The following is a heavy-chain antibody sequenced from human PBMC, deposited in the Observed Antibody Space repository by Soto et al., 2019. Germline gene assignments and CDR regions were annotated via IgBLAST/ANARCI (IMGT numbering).Heavy chain of an antibody. CDR1: GFTFSNAW. CDR2: IKSKTDGGTT. J-gene: IGHJ3*02. CDR3: TTNEVVVTALDAFDI. V-gene: IGHV3-15*07. Sequence: PGGSLRLSCAASGFTFSNAWMNWVRQAPGKGLEWVGRIKSKTDGGTTDYAAPVKGRFTISRDDSKNTLYLQMNSLKTEDTAVYYCTTNEVVVTALDAFDIWGQGTMVTVSS. D-gene: IGHD2-21*02.